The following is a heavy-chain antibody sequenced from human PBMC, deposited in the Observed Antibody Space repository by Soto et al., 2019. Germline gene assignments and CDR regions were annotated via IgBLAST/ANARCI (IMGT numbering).Heavy chain of an antibody. D-gene: IGHD2-15*01. CDR3: ARDHWDCSGGGCNPHQLNFFAMDV. CDR1: GFTFNDYA. V-gene: IGHV3-30*03. J-gene: IGHJ6*02. Sequence: QVHLVESGGGGVQPGRSKRLSCVVSGFTFNDYAIHWVRQAPGKGLEWVAVISFDENNKFYADSVKGRFTISRDRSKTTAYLQMNNLRAEDTAVYYCARDHWDCSGGGCNPHQLNFFAMDVGGQGTTVTVSS. CDR2: ISFDENNK.